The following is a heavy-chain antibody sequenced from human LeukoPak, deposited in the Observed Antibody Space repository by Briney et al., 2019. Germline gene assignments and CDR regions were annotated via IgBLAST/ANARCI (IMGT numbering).Heavy chain of an antibody. J-gene: IGHJ4*02. V-gene: IGHV3-23*01. Sequence: GGSLRLSCAASGFTFSTYAMSWVRQAPERGLEWVSTISGPGGGTYYAASVKGRFTISRDNSKNTLYLQMNSLRAEDTAVYYCAKGGYYYDTPELDYWGQGTLVTVSS. CDR2: ISGPGGGT. D-gene: IGHD3-22*01. CDR3: AKGGYYYDTPELDY. CDR1: GFTFSTYA.